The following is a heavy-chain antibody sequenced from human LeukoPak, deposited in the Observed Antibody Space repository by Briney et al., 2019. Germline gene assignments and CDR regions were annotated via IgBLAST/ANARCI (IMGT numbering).Heavy chain of an antibody. CDR2: IYYSGST. Sequence: SETLSPTCTVSGGSISSSSYYWGWIRQPPGKGLEWIGSIYYSGSTYYNPSLKSRVTISVDTSKNQFSLKLSSVTAADTAVYYCARGDIAARQGAWFDPWGQGTLVTVSS. D-gene: IGHD6-6*01. V-gene: IGHV4-39*07. CDR3: ARGDIAARQGAWFDP. J-gene: IGHJ5*02. CDR1: GGSISSSSYY.